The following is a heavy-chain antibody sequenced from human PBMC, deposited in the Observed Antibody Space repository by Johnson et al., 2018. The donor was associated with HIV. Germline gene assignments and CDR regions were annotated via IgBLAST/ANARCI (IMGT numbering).Heavy chain of an antibody. V-gene: IGHV3-30*04. D-gene: IGHD2-2*01. CDR3: ARDRCSSTSCIDAFDI. Sequence: VQLVESGGGVVQPGRSLRLSCAASAFTFSNYAMQWVRQAPGKGLEWVTLIRYDGGNKYYSDSVKGRFTISRDNSKNTLYLQMNSQRAEDTAVYYCARDRCSSTSCIDAFDIWGQGTMVTVSS. CDR1: AFTFSNYA. J-gene: IGHJ3*02. CDR2: IRYDGGNK.